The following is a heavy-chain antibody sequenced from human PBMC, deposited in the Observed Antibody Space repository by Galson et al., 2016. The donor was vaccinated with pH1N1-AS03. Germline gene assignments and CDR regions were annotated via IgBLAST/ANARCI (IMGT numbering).Heavy chain of an antibody. Sequence: WSSIRQPPGKRLEWIGEITHGGGTNSNPSLKSRVTISVDKSKNQFSLRLRSVTAADTAVYYCARSQLWPSSVDHWGQGSLVSVSS. D-gene: IGHD2-21*01. CDR2: ITHGGGT. V-gene: IGHV4-34*01. CDR3: ARSQLWPSSVDH. J-gene: IGHJ4*02.